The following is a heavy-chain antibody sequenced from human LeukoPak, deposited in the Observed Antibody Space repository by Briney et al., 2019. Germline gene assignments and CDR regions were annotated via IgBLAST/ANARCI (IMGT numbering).Heavy chain of an antibody. CDR2: INPNTGVT. Sequence: ASVKVSCKASGYTFTGYYMHGVRQAPGQGLEWMGWINPNTGVTNYTQKFQGRVTLTRDTSIITAYMELTRLRSDDTAMYYCARDRTTVTTGYYGMDVWGQGTTVTVSS. CDR3: ARDRTTVTTGYYGMDV. J-gene: IGHJ6*02. V-gene: IGHV1-2*02. D-gene: IGHD4-17*01. CDR1: GYTFTGYY.